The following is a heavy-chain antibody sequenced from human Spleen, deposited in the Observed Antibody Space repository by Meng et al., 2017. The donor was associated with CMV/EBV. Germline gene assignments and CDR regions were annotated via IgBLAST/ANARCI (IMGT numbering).Heavy chain of an antibody. CDR2: ISSGST. Sequence: GGSLRLSCAASGFTFSDYYMNWVRQAPGKGLEWVSSISSGSTYYADSVKGRFTISRDNSKNALYLQMSSLRAEDTAVYYCAREPIGLCTHTNCYTLAHWGPGTLVTVSS. CDR3: AREPIGLCTHTNCYTLAH. V-gene: IGHV3-69-1*01. CDR1: GFTFSDYY. J-gene: IGHJ4*02. D-gene: IGHD2-2*02.